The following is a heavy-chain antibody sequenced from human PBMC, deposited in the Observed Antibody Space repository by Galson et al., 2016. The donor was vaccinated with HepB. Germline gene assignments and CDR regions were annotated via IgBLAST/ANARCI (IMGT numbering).Heavy chain of an antibody. CDR2: TADRSQWLY. D-gene: IGHD2/OR15-2a*01. V-gene: IGHV6-1*01. CDR3: ARSAYFKEWPDP. CDR1: GDSVSGNTAT. J-gene: IGHJ5*02. Sequence: CALSGDSVSGNTATWNWIRQSPSRGLEWRGRTADRSQWLYVYAPSLKGRMTIKPDTSTNQFSLHLTSVTPEDTAIYYCARSAYFKEWPDPWGQGTPVTVSS.